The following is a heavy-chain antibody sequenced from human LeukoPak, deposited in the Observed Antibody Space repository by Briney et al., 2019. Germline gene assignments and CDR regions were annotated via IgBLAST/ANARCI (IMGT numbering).Heavy chain of an antibody. Sequence: ASVKVSCKASGYTFTGYYMHWVRQAPGQGLEWMGWINPNSGGTNYALKFQGRVTMTRDTSISTAYMELSRLRSDDTAVYYCARHMYYYENTGYYSNPFDYWGQGTLVTVSS. CDR1: GYTFTGYY. J-gene: IGHJ4*02. D-gene: IGHD3-22*01. V-gene: IGHV1-2*02. CDR2: INPNSGGT. CDR3: ARHMYYYENTGYYSNPFDY.